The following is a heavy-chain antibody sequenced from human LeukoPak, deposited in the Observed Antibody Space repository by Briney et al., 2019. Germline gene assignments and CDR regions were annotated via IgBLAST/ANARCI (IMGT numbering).Heavy chain of an antibody. CDR1: GGSISSSGYY. Sequence: SETLSLTCTVSGGSISSSGYYWGWIRQPPGKGLEWIGEINHSGSTNYNPSLKSRVTISVDTSKNQFSLKLSSVTAADTAVYYCARADGVALPEYFQHWGQGTLVTVSS. D-gene: IGHD2-15*01. V-gene: IGHV4-39*07. J-gene: IGHJ1*01. CDR3: ARADGVALPEYFQH. CDR2: INHSGST.